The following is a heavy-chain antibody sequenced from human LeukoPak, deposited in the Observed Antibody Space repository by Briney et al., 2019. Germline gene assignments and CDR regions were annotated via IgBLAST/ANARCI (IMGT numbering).Heavy chain of an antibody. J-gene: IGHJ4*02. CDR2: IYSGGST. D-gene: IGHD3-22*01. CDR3: AAPRRDYYDSSGPVGY. V-gene: IGHV3-66*01. Sequence: GGSLRLSCAASGFTVSSNYMSWVRQAPGKGLEWVSVIYSGGSTYYADSVKGRFTISRDNSKNTLYLQMNSLRAEDTAVYYCAAPRRDYYDSSGPVGYWGQGTLVTVSS. CDR1: GFTVSSNY.